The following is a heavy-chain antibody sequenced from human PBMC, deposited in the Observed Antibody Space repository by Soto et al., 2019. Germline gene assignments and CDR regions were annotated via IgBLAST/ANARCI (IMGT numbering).Heavy chain of an antibody. V-gene: IGHV4-34*01. CDR1: GGSFSGYY. CDR3: VSESTVTDAFDI. CDR2: INHSGST. D-gene: IGHD4-17*01. J-gene: IGHJ3*02. Sequence: SETLSLTCAVYGGSFSGYYWSWIRQPPGKGLEWIGEINHSGSTNYNPSLKSRVTISVDTSKNQFSLKLSSVTAADTAVYYCVSESTVTDAFDIWGQGTMVTVSS.